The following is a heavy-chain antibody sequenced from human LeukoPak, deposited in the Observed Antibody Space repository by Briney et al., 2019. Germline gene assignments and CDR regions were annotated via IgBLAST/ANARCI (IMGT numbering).Heavy chain of an antibody. D-gene: IGHD6-19*01. Sequence: GASVKVSCKASGGTFSSYAISWVRQAPGQGLEWVGGIIPIFGTANYAQKFQGRVTITADESTSTAYMELSSLRSEDTAVYYCARIAVAGTYWFDPWGQGTLVTVSS. V-gene: IGHV1-69*13. CDR2: IIPIFGTA. CDR1: GGTFSSYA. J-gene: IGHJ5*02. CDR3: ARIAVAGTYWFDP.